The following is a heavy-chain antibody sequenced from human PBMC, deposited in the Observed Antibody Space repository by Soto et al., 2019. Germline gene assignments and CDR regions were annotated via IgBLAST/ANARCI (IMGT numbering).Heavy chain of an antibody. D-gene: IGHD5-18*01. Sequence: WTWIRQPPGQGLEWIGNIYYSGSTNYNPSLRSRVTISVDTSKNQFSLKLTSVTAAATAVYYCARAKSELVTVDVYYYYLDVWGNGTTVTGSS. J-gene: IGHJ6*03. CDR2: IYYSGST. V-gene: IGHV4-59*01. CDR3: ARAKSELVTVDVYYYYLDV.